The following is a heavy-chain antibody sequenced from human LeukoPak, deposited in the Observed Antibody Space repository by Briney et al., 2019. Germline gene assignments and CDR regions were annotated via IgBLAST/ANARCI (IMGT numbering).Heavy chain of an antibody. Sequence: GSSVKVSCKASGGTFSSYTISWVRQAPGQGLEWMGRIIPILGIANYAQKFQGRVTITADKSTSTAYMELSSLRSEDTAVYYCAKPTNSDFWSGYADAFDIWGQGTMVTVSS. J-gene: IGHJ3*02. CDR1: GGTFSSYT. CDR2: IIPILGIA. D-gene: IGHD3-3*01. CDR3: AKPTNSDFWSGYADAFDI. V-gene: IGHV1-69*02.